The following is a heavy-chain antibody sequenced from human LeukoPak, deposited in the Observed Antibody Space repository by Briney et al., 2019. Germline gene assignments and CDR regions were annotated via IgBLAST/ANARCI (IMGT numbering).Heavy chain of an antibody. V-gene: IGHV3-74*01. J-gene: IGHJ1*01. CDR1: GFTFSSYW. CDR3: ARAPSEIGGYYPEYFRH. CDR2: TKGDGNT. Sequence: PGGSLRLSCAASGFTFSSYWMHCVRHAPGKGLVWVSRTKGDGNTNYTDSVKGRFTISRDNAKNTVSLQMNSLRAEDTGVYYCARAPSEIGGYYPEYFRHWGQGTLVTVSS. D-gene: IGHD3-22*01.